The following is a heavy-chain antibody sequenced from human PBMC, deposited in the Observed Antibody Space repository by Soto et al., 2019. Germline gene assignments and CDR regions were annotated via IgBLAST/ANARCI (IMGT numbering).Heavy chain of an antibody. D-gene: IGHD2-2*01. J-gene: IGHJ6*02. V-gene: IGHV1-2*02. CDR3: AREERRGYFSSTSCYGGDGMDV. Sequence: QVQLVQSGAEVKKPGASVKVSCKASGYTFTGYYMHWVRQAPGQGLEWMGWINPNSGGTNYAQKFQGRVTMTRDTAISTAYMELSRLRTDDTAVYYCAREERRGYFSSTSCYGGDGMDVWGQGTTVTVSS. CDR1: GYTFTGYY. CDR2: INPNSGGT.